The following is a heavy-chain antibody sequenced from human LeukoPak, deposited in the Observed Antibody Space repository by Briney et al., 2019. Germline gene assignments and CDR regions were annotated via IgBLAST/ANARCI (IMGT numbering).Heavy chain of an antibody. J-gene: IGHJ3*02. CDR3: AGEGFLQRLSPDDAFDI. V-gene: IGHV1-18*01. CDR2: ISAHNGNT. Sequence: ASVKVSCKASGYTFTGYGISWVRQAPGQGLEWMAWISAHNGNTNYAQKFQGRVTMTTDRSTSTAYMELRSLRYDDTAVYYCAGEGFLQRLSPDDAFDIWGQGTMVTVSS. CDR1: GYTFTGYG. D-gene: IGHD3-3*01.